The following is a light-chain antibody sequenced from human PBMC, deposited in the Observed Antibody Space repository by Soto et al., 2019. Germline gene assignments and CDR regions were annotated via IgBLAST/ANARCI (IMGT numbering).Light chain of an antibody. CDR1: QGISNY. J-gene: IGKJ5*01. CDR3: QKYNSAPPFT. V-gene: IGKV1-27*01. Sequence: DIQMTQSPSSLSASVGDRVTITCRASQGISNYLAWYQQKPGKVPKLLIYAASTLQSGVPSRFSGSGSGTDFTLTISSLQLEDVATYYCQKYNSAPPFTFGQRTRLEIK. CDR2: AAS.